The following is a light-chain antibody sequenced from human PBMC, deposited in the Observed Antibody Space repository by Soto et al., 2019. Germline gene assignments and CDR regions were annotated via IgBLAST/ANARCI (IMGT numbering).Light chain of an antibody. CDR3: QQYNTWPRT. CDR2: GAS. CDR1: QSVTSDY. Sequence: EIVLTQSPGTLSLSPGERATLSCRASQSVTSDYLAWYQQKPGQAPRLLIFGASRGATGIPDRFSGSGSGTEFTLSISSLQSEDFAVYYCQQYNTWPRTFGQGTKVDIK. J-gene: IGKJ1*01. V-gene: IGKV3-20*01.